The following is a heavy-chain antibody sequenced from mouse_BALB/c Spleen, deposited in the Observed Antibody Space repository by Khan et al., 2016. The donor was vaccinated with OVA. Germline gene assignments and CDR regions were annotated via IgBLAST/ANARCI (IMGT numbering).Heavy chain of an antibody. Sequence: VQLKESGAELVKPRASVKLSCTASGFNIKDTYMHWVKQRPEQGLEWIGRIDPANGNTKYDPKFQGKATITAETSSNTAYLQLSSLTSEDTAVYYCARDYWDVFAYWGQGTLVTVSA. V-gene: IGHV14-3*02. D-gene: IGHD4-1*01. CDR2: IDPANGNT. J-gene: IGHJ3*01. CDR3: ARDYWDVFAY. CDR1: GFNIKDTY.